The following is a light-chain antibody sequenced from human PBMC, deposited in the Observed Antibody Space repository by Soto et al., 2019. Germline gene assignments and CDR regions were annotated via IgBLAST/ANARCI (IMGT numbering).Light chain of an antibody. CDR2: DVS. V-gene: IGLV2-14*01. CDR3: SSYTSSSTNYV. CDR1: SSDVGGYNY. Sequence: QSLLTQPASVSGSLGQSITISCTGTSSDVGGYNYVSWYQQHPGKAPKLMIYDVSNRPSGVSNRFSGSKSGNTASLTISGLQAEDEADYYCSSYTSSSTNYVFGTGT. J-gene: IGLJ1*01.